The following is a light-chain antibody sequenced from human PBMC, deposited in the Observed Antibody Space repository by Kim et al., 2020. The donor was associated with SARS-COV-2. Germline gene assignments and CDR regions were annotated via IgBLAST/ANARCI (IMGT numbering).Light chain of an antibody. Sequence: SPGERATFSCRASQSVNNNYVAWYQQKPGQAPRLLISGASSRAIGIPDRFSGGGSGTDFTLTISRLEPEDFAVYTCHQYGSSPLTFGGGTKVDIK. J-gene: IGKJ4*01. CDR3: HQYGSSPLT. V-gene: IGKV3-20*01. CDR1: QSVNNNY. CDR2: GAS.